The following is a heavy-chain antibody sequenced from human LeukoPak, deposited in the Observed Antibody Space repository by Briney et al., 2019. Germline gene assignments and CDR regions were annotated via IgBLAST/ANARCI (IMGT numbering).Heavy chain of an antibody. CDR2: IYTSGST. J-gene: IGHJ5*02. CDR3: ARHPKGYFSRFDP. D-gene: IGHD2-15*01. Sequence: SETLSLTCTVSGGSISSYYWSWIRQPAGKGLEWIGRIYTSGSTNYNPSLKSRVTISVDTSKNQFSLKLNSVTAADTAVYYCARHPKGYFSRFDPWGQGTLVTVSS. CDR1: GGSISSYY. V-gene: IGHV4-4*07.